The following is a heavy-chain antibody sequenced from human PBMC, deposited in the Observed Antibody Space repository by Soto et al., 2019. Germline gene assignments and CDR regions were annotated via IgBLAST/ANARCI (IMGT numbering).Heavy chain of an antibody. CDR1: GYTFSGYS. J-gene: IGHJ6*02. V-gene: IGHV1-18*04. CDR3: ARDVFCGGAPAWPDMDV. D-gene: IGHD2-21*01. Sequence: QVVLEQSGGEVKKPGASVKVSCKASGYTFSGYSITWVRQAPGQGLEWMGRISGYNGNTNYARTLRGRLTLTTDTSPSTADMELRSLTSDATAVYYCARDVFCGGAPAWPDMDVWGQGTTVTVSS. CDR2: ISGYNGNT.